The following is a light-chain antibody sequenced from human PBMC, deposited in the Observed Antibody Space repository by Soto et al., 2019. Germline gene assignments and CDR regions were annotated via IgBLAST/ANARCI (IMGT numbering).Light chain of an antibody. Sequence: DIQMTQSPLSVSASVGDRVNITCRASQDISDWLAWYQQKPGKAPKLLIYAASSLQSGVPSRFSGSASGTDFILPISSLQPEDSATYFCQQANSFPITFGQATRLEIK. V-gene: IGKV1-12*01. CDR3: QQANSFPIT. CDR2: AAS. CDR1: QDISDW. J-gene: IGKJ5*01.